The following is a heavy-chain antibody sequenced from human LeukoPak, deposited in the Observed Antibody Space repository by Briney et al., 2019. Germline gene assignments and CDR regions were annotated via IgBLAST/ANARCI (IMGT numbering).Heavy chain of an antibody. V-gene: IGHV3-48*01. CDR3: ARDGDSSGFDY. CDR2: ISSSSSTI. D-gene: IGHD3-22*01. Sequence: PGGSLRLSCAASGFTFSSYRMNWVRQAPGKGLEWVSYISSSSSTIYYADSVKGRFTISRDNAKNSLYLQMNSLRAEDTAVYYCARDGDSSGFDYWGQGTLVTVSS. J-gene: IGHJ4*02. CDR1: GFTFSSYR.